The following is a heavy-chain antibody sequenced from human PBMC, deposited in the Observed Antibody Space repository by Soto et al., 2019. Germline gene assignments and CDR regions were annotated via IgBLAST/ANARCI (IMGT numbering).Heavy chain of an antibody. D-gene: IGHD4-17*01. CDR1: GGSVSSGSYY. CDR3: AREPTTVTNYYYYALDV. Sequence: QVQLQESGPGLVKPSETLSLTCTVSGGSVSSGSYYWSWIRQPPGKGLEWIGYISYSGSTNYYPTRKSRITMYVDTSKNQFSLTLSSVTAADTAVYYCAREPTTVTNYYYYALDVWGQGTTVTVSS. V-gene: IGHV4-61*01. J-gene: IGHJ6*02. CDR2: ISYSGST.